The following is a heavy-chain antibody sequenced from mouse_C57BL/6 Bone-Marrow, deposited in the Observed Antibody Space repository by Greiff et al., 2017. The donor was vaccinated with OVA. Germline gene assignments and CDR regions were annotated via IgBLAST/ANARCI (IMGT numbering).Heavy chain of an antibody. J-gene: IGHJ4*01. D-gene: IGHD2-5*01. CDR1: GFTFSSYA. CDR2: ISDGGSYT. Sequence: EVQGVESGGGLVKPGGSLKLSCAASGFTFSSYAMSWVRQTPEKRLEWVATISDGGSYTYYPENVKGRFTISRDNAKNNLYLQMSHLKSEDTAMYYCASLLYSNFYYYAMDYWGQGTSVTVSS. CDR3: ASLLYSNFYYYAMDY. V-gene: IGHV5-4*01.